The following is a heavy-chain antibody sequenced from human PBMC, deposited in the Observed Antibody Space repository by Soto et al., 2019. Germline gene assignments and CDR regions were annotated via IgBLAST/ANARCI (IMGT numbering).Heavy chain of an antibody. D-gene: IGHD6-13*01. CDR1: GGSFSGYY. Sequence: SEILSLTCAVYGGSFSGYYWSWIRQPPGKGLEWIGEINHSGSTNYNPSLKSRVTISVDTSKNQFSLKLSSVTAADTAVYYCARGSSSKSFDYWGQGTLVTVSS. V-gene: IGHV4-34*01. J-gene: IGHJ4*02. CDR2: INHSGST. CDR3: ARGSSSKSFDY.